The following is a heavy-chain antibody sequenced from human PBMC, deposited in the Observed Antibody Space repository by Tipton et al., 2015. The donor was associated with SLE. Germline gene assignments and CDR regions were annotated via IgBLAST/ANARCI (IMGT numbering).Heavy chain of an antibody. CDR1: GGSFSGYY. J-gene: IGHJ6*03. CDR2: INHSGST. CDR3: ARAVLAAAGHYYYYYMDV. D-gene: IGHD6-13*01. Sequence: TLSLTCAVYGGSFSGYYWNWIRQPPGKGLEWIGEINHSGSTNYNPSLKSRVTISVDTSKNQFSLKLSSVTAADTAVYYCARAVLAAAGHYYYYYMDVWGKGTTVTVSS. V-gene: IGHV4-34*01.